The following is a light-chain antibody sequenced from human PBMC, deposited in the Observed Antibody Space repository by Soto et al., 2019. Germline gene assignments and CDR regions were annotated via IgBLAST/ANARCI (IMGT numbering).Light chain of an antibody. CDR1: SSDVGSYNL. CDR2: EDT. V-gene: IGLV2-23*01. J-gene: IGLJ2*01. CDR3: SSYAGSTTYVV. Sequence: QSVLTQPASVSGSPGQSTTISSTGTSSDVGSYNLVSWYQQHPGKAPKLMIYEDTKRPSGVSNRFSGSKSGNTASLTISGLQAEDEADYYCSSYAGSTTYVVFGGGTKVTVL.